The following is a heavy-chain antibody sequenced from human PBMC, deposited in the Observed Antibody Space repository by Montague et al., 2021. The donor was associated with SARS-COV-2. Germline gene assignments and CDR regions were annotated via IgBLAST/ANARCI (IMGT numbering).Heavy chain of an antibody. CDR2: IYWDDDK. Sequence: PALVKPTQTLTLPCTFSGFSLGTSGVGVGWIRQPPGKALEWLALIYWDDDKRYSPSLKSRLTITKDTSKNQVVLTMTNMDPVNTATYYCAHRKVLADAWYYWGQGTLVTVSS. D-gene: IGHD3-3*02. V-gene: IGHV2-5*02. CDR3: AHRKVLADAWYY. J-gene: IGHJ4*02. CDR1: GFSLGTSGVG.